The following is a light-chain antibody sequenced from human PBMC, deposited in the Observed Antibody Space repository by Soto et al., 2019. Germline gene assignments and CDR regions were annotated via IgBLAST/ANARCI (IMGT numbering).Light chain of an antibody. CDR2: DVS. Sequence: QSVLTQPASVSGSPGQSITISCTGTSSDVGGYNYVSWYQQHPGKAPKLMIYDVSNRPSGVSNRFSGSKSGNTASLTISRLQVEDEADYYRSSYTSSSTLVVFGGGTKLTVL. J-gene: IGLJ2*01. CDR1: SSDVGGYNY. V-gene: IGLV2-14*01. CDR3: SSYTSSSTLVV.